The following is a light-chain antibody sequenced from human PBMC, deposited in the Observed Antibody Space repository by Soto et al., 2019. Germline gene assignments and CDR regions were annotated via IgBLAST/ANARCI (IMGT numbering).Light chain of an antibody. CDR1: SSNIGAGYD. CDR3: QSYDSSVSRVV. J-gene: IGLJ2*01. CDR2: NNR. Sequence: QSVLTQLPSVSGAPGQRVTISCTGSSSNIGAGYDVHWYQQLPGTAPKLLIYNNRNRPSGVPDRLSGSKSGTSASLAITGLQAEEEADYYCQSYDSSVSRVVFGGGTKLTVL. V-gene: IGLV1-40*01.